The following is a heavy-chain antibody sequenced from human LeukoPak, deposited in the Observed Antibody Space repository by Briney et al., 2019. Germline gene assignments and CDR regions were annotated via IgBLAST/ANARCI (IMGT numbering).Heavy chain of an antibody. CDR1: GGSISSSN. V-gene: IGHV3-23*01. CDR3: AKGISRGDIVVVPALDAFDI. J-gene: IGHJ3*02. Sequence: GTLSLTRAVSGGSISSSNWWSWVRQAPGKGLEGVSAISGSGGSTYYADSVKGRFTISRDNSKNTLYLQMNSLRAEDTAVYYCAKGISRGDIVVVPALDAFDIWGQGTMVTVSS. CDR2: ISGSGGST. D-gene: IGHD2-2*01.